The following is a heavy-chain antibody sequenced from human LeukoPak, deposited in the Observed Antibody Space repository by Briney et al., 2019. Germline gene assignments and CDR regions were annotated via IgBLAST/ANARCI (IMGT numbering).Heavy chain of an antibody. V-gene: IGHV4-59*12. Sequence: SETLSLTCTVSGGSISSYYWSWIRQPPGKGLEWIGYIYYSGSTNYNPSLKSRVTISVDTSKNQFSLKLSSVTAADTAVYYCARSTRYYGSGYWGQGTLVTVSS. D-gene: IGHD3-10*01. CDR1: GGSISSYY. CDR3: ARSTRYYGSGY. CDR2: IYYSGST. J-gene: IGHJ4*02.